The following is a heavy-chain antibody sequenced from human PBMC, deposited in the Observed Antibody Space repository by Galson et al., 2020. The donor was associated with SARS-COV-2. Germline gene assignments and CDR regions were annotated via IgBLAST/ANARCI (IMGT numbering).Heavy chain of an antibody. V-gene: IGHV4-4*02. D-gene: IGHD6-13*01. J-gene: IGHJ4*02. CDR2: IYHRGNT. CDR3: ATSDTLQGYLPFDF. Sequence: SETLSLTCAVSGASISTNFWWNCVRQPPGRGLEWIGKIYHRGNTIHNPSLENRVTLSIDKSRNQFSLELNSVTAADTAVYYCATSDTLQGYLPFDFWGQGTLVTVSS. CDR1: GASISTNFW.